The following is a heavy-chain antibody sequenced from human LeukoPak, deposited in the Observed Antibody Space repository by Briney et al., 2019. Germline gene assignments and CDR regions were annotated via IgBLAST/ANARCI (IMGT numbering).Heavy chain of an antibody. CDR1: GFTFSTYA. CDR2: ISGSGGST. J-gene: IGHJ4*02. CDR3: AKGKLDPFDY. D-gene: IGHD1-1*01. Sequence: GGSLRLSCAASGFTFSTYAMSWVRQAPGKGLEWVSGISGSGGSTYYADSVKGRFTISRDNSKNALYLQMNSLRAEDTAVYYCAKGKLDPFDYWGQGTLVTVSS. V-gene: IGHV3-23*01.